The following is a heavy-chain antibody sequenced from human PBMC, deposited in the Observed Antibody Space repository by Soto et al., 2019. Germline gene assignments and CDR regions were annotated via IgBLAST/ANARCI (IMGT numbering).Heavy chain of an antibody. CDR3: ARDLGLGYSSGWPLPYGMDV. Sequence: GGSLRLSCAASGFTFSSYGMHWVRQAPGKGLEWVAVIWYDGSNKYYADSVKGRFTISRDNSKNTLYLQMNSLRAEDTAVYYCARDLGLGYSSGWPLPYGMDVWGQGTTVTVSS. D-gene: IGHD6-19*01. J-gene: IGHJ6*02. CDR1: GFTFSSYG. CDR2: IWYDGSNK. V-gene: IGHV3-33*01.